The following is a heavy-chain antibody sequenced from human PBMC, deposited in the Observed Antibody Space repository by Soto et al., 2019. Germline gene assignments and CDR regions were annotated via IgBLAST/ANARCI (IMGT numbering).Heavy chain of an antibody. D-gene: IGHD6-25*01. Sequence: GESLKISCEISGYNFTAYWLGWVRQMPGKGLEWMGNIHPSDSETHYRPSFQGQVTFSADKSISTAYLQWATLKASDTAIYFCARLGPPEAIFFDSWGQGTLVTVSS. J-gene: IGHJ4*02. CDR2: IHPSDSET. CDR1: GYNFTAYW. CDR3: ARLGPPEAIFFDS. V-gene: IGHV5-51*01.